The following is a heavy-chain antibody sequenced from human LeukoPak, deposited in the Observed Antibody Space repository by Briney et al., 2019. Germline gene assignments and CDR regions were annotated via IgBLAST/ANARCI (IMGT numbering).Heavy chain of an antibody. J-gene: IGHJ1*01. CDR1: GGSISSSSYY. D-gene: IGHD2-2*01. Sequence: SSETLSLTCTVSGGSISSSSYYWGWIRQPPGKGLEWIGSIYYSGSTYYNPSLKSRVTISVDTSKNQFSLKLSSVTAADTAVYYCARSPCTSCYFQHWGQGTLVTVSS. CDR2: IYYSGST. CDR3: ARSPCTSCYFQH. V-gene: IGHV4-39*07.